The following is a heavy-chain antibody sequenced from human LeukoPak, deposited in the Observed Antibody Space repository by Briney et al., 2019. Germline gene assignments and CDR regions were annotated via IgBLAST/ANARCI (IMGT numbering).Heavy chain of an antibody. D-gene: IGHD6-13*01. CDR3: ARGGSSWYLFDY. CDR2: ISAYNGNT. CDR1: GYTFTSYS. J-gene: IGHJ4*02. Sequence: ASVKVSCKPSGYTFTSYSITWVRQAPGQGLEWMGWISAYNGNTNYAQKPQGRVIMTTDTSTSTAYMELRSLRSDDTAVYYCARGGSSWYLFDYWGQGTLVTVSS. V-gene: IGHV1-18*01.